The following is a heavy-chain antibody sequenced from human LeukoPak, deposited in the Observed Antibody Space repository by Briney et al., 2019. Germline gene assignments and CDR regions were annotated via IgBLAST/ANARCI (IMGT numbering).Heavy chain of an antibody. CDR2: IYYTGGT. CDR1: GGSISSSSYY. J-gene: IGHJ6*02. CDR3: ASQGYYYGMDV. Sequence: SETLSLTCNVSGGSISSSSYYWGGIRQPPGKGLEGIGSIYYTGGTYYNPSLKSRLLISVDTSKNQFSLDLTSMTAADTAVYYCASQGYYYGMDVWGQGTTVTVSS. V-gene: IGHV4-39*01.